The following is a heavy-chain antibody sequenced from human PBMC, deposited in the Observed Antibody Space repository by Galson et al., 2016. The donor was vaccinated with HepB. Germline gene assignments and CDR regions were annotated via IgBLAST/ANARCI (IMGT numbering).Heavy chain of an antibody. V-gene: IGHV1-3*04. CDR2: INTGKGNT. J-gene: IGHJ4*02. Sequence: SVKVSCKASGYTFTNHAMHWVRQAPGQSLEWMGWINTGKGNTKYSQKFQDRVTITRDTSASTGYMELSNLRSEDTAVCFCARLSTSGTYFGYWGPGVLVTVCS. CDR1: GYTFTNHA. CDR3: ARLSTSGTYFGY. D-gene: IGHD1-26*01.